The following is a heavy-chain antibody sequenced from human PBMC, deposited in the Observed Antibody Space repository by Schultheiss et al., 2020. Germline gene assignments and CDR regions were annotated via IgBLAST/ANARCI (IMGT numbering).Heavy chain of an antibody. V-gene: IGHV3-21*01. CDR2: ISSSSSYI. D-gene: IGHD3-22*01. J-gene: IGHJ3*02. CDR1: GFTFSSYS. CDR3: ARALEITMIPEGAFDI. Sequence: GGSLRLSCAASGFTFSSYSINWVRQAPGKGLEWVSSISSSSSYIYYADSVKGRFTISRDNAKNSLYLQMNSLRAEDTAVYYCARALEITMIPEGAFDILGQGTMVTGSS.